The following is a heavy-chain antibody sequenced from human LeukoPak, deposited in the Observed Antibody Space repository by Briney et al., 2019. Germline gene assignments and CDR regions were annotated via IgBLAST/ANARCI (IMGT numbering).Heavy chain of an antibody. V-gene: IGHV4-59*01. Sequence: PSETLSLTCTVSGGSISSYYWSWIRQPPGKGLEWIGYIYYSGSTNYNPSLKSRVTISVDTSKNQFSLKLSSVAAADTAVYYCARRGEAFDIWGQGTMVTVSS. CDR3: ARRGEAFDI. CDR2: IYYSGST. D-gene: IGHD6-25*01. CDR1: GGSISSYY. J-gene: IGHJ3*02.